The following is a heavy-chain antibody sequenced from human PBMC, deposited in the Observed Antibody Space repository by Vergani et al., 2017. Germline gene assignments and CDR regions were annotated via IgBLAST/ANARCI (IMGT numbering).Heavy chain of an antibody. D-gene: IGHD2-15*01. CDR1: GFSFRTLS. CDR2: ISPDGRTT. CDR3: TRSECSGTTCYGHYFDL. J-gene: IGHJ4*01. V-gene: IGHV3-74*03. Sequence: DVDLVESGGGFVQPGGSRRLSCAASGFSFRTLSMFWVRQPPGKGLAWVSKISPDGRTTEYADSVRGRFTISRDTSRNAVYLQMNILRVEDTGVYYCTRSECSGTTCYGHYFDLWGHGILVTVSS.